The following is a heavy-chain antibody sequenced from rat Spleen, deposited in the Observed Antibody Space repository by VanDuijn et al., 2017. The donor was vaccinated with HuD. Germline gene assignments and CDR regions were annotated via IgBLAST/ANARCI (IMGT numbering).Heavy chain of an antibody. D-gene: IGHD1-11*01. V-gene: IGHV5-29*01. Sequence: EVQLVESDGGLVQPGRSLKLSCAASGFIFSDHYVAWVRQAPTKGLEWVATINYDGRSTFYRDSVRARFTISRDNAKSTLYLQMDSLQSEDTATYYCARHGGLRNWFAYWGQGTLVTVSS. CDR1: GFIFSDHY. CDR3: ARHGGLRNWFAY. CDR2: INYDGRST. J-gene: IGHJ3*01.